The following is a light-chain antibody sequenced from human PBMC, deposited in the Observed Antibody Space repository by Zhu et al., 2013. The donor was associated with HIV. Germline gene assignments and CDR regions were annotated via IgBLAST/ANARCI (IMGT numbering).Light chain of an antibody. CDR3: QQYNNWPRS. J-gene: IGKJ2*04. CDR1: QTVDYN. V-gene: IGKV3-15*01. Sequence: EVVMTQSPATLSVSPGERATLSCKASQTVDYNLVWFQQKPGQAPRLLIYGASIRAPGIPVRFSGSGSGTEFTLTISSLQSEDFAVYYCQQYNNWPRSFGQGTKGGD. CDR2: GAS.